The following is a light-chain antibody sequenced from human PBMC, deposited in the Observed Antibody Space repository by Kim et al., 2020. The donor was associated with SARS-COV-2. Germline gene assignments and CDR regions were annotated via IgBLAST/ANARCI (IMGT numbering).Light chain of an antibody. V-gene: IGKV3-11*01. CDR3: QQRSNWPLT. Sequence: SPGEGATLSCRASQSVRNHVAWYQQKPGQSPRLLIYDASTRATGIPARFSGSASGTEFTLTISSLEPEDFAVYYCQQRSNWPLTFGGGTKVDIK. CDR1: QSVRNH. CDR2: DAS. J-gene: IGKJ4*01.